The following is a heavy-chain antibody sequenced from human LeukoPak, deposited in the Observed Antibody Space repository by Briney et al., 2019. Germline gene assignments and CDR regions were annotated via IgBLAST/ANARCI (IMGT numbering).Heavy chain of an antibody. CDR1: GFTFSSYA. CDR3: ARSYGSGSYLDY. D-gene: IGHD3-10*01. V-gene: IGHV3-64*01. Sequence: GGSLRLSCAASGFTFSSYAMHWVRQAPGKGLEYVSAISSNGGSTYYANSVKGRFTISRDNSKNTLYLQMGSLRAEDVAVYYCARSYGSGSYLDYWGQGTLVIVSP. CDR2: ISSNGGST. J-gene: IGHJ4*02.